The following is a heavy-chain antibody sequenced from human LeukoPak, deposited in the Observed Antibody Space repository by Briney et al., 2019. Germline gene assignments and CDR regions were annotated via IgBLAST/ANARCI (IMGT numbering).Heavy chain of an antibody. CDR3: ARFTFWNFDY. CDR2: INHSGST. Sequence: PSETLSLTCTVSGGSISSYYWSWIRQPPGKGLEWIGEINHSGSTNYNPSLKSRVTISVDTSKNQFSLKLSSVTAADTAVYYCARFTFWNFDYWGQGTLVTVSS. D-gene: IGHD3-3*01. CDR1: GGSISSYY. V-gene: IGHV4-34*01. J-gene: IGHJ4*02.